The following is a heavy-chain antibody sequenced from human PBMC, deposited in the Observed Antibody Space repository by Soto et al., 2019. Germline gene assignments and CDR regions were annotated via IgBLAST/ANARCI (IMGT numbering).Heavy chain of an antibody. D-gene: IGHD6-19*01. Sequence: SVKVSCKASRVAFSKFIVTWVRQAPGLGLEWVGGIIPIFGTANHAQKFQGRVTITADESTSTSYMEVNNLRSEDTAVYYCAKVRYSSPMGYYYGMDVWGQGTTVTVSS. V-gene: IGHV1-69*13. CDR1: RVAFSKFI. CDR3: AKVRYSSPMGYYYGMDV. CDR2: IIPIFGTA. J-gene: IGHJ6*02.